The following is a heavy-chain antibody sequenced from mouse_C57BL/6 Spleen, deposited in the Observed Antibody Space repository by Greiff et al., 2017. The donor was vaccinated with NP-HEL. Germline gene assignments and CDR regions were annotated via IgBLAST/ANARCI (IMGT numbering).Heavy chain of an antibody. V-gene: IGHV1-81*01. CDR1: GYTFTSYG. CDR2: IYPRSGNT. D-gene: IGHD1-1*01. CDR3: AVYYYGSSPYYYAMDY. Sequence: VQLQQSGAELARPGASVKLSCKASGYTFTSYGISWVKQRTGQGLEWIGEIYPRSGNTYYNEKFKGKATLTADKSSSTAYMELRSLTSEDSAFYFCAVYYYGSSPYYYAMDYWGQGTSFTFSS. J-gene: IGHJ4*01.